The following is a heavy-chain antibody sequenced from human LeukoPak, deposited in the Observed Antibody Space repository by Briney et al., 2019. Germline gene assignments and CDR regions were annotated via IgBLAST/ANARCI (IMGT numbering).Heavy chain of an antibody. J-gene: IGHJ1*01. V-gene: IGHV4-4*07. D-gene: IGHD1-26*01. CDR3: AREDVYSGSYYSAEYFQH. Sequence: SETLSLTCTVSGGSISSYYWSWIRQPAGKGLEWIGRIYTSGSTNYNPSLKSRVTMSVDTSKNQFSLKLSSVTAADTAVYYCAREDVYSGSYYSAEYFQHWGQGTLVTVSS. CDR1: GGSISSYY. CDR2: IYTSGST.